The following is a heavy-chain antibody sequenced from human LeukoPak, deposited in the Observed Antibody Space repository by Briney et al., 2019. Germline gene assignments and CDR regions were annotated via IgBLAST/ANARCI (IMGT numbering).Heavy chain of an antibody. CDR1: GYTFTSYD. CDR3: ARGLGLRFLEWLPQWNYYGMDV. Sequence: ASVKVSCKASGYTFTSYDINWVRQATGQGLEWMGWMNPNSGNTGYAQKFQGRVTMTRNTSISTAYMELSSLRSEDTAVYYCARGLGLRFLEWLPQWNYYGMDVWDQGTTVTVSS. J-gene: IGHJ6*02. V-gene: IGHV1-8*01. CDR2: MNPNSGNT. D-gene: IGHD3-3*01.